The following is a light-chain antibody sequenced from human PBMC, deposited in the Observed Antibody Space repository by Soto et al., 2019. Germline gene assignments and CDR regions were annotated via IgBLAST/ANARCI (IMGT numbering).Light chain of an antibody. J-gene: IGLJ1*01. CDR3: QTWGAGVHV. V-gene: IGLV4-69*01. Sequence: QAVVTQSPSASASLGASVKLTCTLSSGHSSSAIAWHQQQPEKGPRFLMKLNSDGRHSKGDGIPDRFSGSSSGAERYLTISSLQSEDEADYYCQTWGAGVHVFGTGTQLTVL. CDR1: SGHSSSA. CDR2: LNSDGRH.